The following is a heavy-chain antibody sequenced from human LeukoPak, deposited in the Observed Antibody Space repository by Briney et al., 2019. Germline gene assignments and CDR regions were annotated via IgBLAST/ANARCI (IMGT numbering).Heavy chain of an antibody. CDR2: IYYSGST. Sequence: SETLSLTCTISGGSISSSRYYWGWIRLTPGKGLEWIGSIYYSGSTFYSPSLKSRVTISVDTSKDQFSLKLSSVTAADTAVYYGASWRKRSYYGGGFDSWGKGTLVTVSS. CDR3: ASWRKRSYYGGGFDS. J-gene: IGHJ4*02. D-gene: IGHD1-26*01. V-gene: IGHV4-39*01. CDR1: GGSISSSRYY.